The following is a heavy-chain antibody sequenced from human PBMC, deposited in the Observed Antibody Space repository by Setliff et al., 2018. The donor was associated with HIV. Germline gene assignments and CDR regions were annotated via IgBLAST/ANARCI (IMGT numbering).Heavy chain of an antibody. V-gene: IGHV3-11*05. CDR1: GFTFSDSN. CDR3: ARDAHGGNSPSFDI. D-gene: IGHD2-21*01. Sequence: TGGSLRLSCAASGFTFSDSNMGWIRQAPGKGLEWVSYISSRSGYTNYADSVEGRFTISRDNGKNSLFLQMNSLRGEDTAVYYCARDAHGGNSPSFDIWGQGTMVTVSS. J-gene: IGHJ3*02. CDR2: ISSRSGYT.